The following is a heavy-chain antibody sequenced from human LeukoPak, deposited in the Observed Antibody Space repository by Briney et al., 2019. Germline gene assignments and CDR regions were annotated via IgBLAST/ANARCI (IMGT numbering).Heavy chain of an antibody. CDR3: ARAKIGSSGWPFDY. J-gene: IGHJ4*02. V-gene: IGHV3-11*03. CDR2: ISSSSYT. D-gene: IGHD6-19*01. CDR1: GFTFSDYY. Sequence: GGSLRLSCAASGFTFSDYYMSWIRQAPGKGLEWVSYISSSSYTNYADSVKGRFTISRDNAKNSLYLQMNSLRAEDTAVYYCARAKIGSSGWPFDYWGQGTLVTVSS.